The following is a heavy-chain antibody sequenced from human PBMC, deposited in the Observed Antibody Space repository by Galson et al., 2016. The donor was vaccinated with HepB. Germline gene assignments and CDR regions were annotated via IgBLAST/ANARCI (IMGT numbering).Heavy chain of an antibody. CDR2: ISGSGTTI. J-gene: IGHJ4*02. Sequence: SLRLSCAASGFSFNAYSMNWVRQAPGKGLEWISYISGSGTTILYADSVRGRITISRDNAKNSVSLQMESLRAEDTAVYYCARGILESTALPHCFDNWGRGSLVTVAS. D-gene: IGHD3-3*01. CDR1: GFSFNAYS. V-gene: IGHV3-48*04. CDR3: ARGILESTALPHCFDN.